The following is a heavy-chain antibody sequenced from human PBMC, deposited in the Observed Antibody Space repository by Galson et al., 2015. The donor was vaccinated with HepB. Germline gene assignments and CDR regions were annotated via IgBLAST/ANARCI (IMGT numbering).Heavy chain of an antibody. J-gene: IGHJ4*02. CDR3: ARDAYCGGDCYPYYFDY. Sequence: SVKVSCKASGYTFTSYGISWVRQAPGQGLEWMGWISAYNGNTNYAQKLQGRVTMTTDTSPSTAYMELRSLRSDDTAVYYCARDAYCGGDCYPYYFDYWGQGTLVTVSS. CDR1: GYTFTSYG. CDR2: ISAYNGNT. V-gene: IGHV1-18*01. D-gene: IGHD2-21*01.